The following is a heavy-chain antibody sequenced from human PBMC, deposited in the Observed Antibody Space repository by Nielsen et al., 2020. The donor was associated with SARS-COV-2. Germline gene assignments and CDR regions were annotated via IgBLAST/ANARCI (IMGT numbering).Heavy chain of an antibody. J-gene: IGHJ4*02. CDR3: AKLPDYYGSGSRDY. D-gene: IGHD3-10*01. CDR2: ISYDGSNK. Sequence: GESLKISCAASGFTFSSYAMHWVRQAPGKGLEWVAVISYDGSNKYYADSVKGRFTISRDNSKNTLYLQMNSLRAEDTALYYCAKLPDYYGSGSRDYWGQGTLVTVSS. CDR1: GFTFSSYA. V-gene: IGHV3-30-3*02.